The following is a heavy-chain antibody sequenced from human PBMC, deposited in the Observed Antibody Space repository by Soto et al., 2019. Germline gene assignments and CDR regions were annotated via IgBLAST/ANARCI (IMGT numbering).Heavy chain of an antibody. CDR1: GFSFTHAW. Sequence: EVQLVESGGGLVKPGGSLRLSCAASGFSFTHAWLSWVRQAPGRGLEWIGRIKSESDGGTTDYAAPVSGRFTISRDDSKTTVYLHMTSLKTEDTAVYYCATAAPWQYVWGYYGFGNWGQGTLVTVSS. CDR3: ATAAPWQYVWGYYGFGN. V-gene: IGHV3-15*01. J-gene: IGHJ4*02. CDR2: IKSESDGGTT. D-gene: IGHD3-16*01.